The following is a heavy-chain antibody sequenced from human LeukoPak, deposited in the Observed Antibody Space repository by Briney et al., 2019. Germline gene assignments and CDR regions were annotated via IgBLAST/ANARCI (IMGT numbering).Heavy chain of an antibody. CDR3: ARGQSGHQGRYYYYDMDV. V-gene: IGHV4-61*05. J-gene: IGHJ6*03. D-gene: IGHD2-15*01. Sequence: KPSETLSLTCTVSGGSISSRSYYWGWIRQPPGKGLEWIGHIYTSGSTNYNPSLKSRVTMSVDTSKNQFSLKLSSVTAADTAVYYCARGQSGHQGRYYYYDMDVWGKGTTVTVSS. CDR1: GGSISSRSYY. CDR2: IYTSGST.